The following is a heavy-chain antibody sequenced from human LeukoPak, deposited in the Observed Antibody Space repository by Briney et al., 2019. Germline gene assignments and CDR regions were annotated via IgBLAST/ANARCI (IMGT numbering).Heavy chain of an antibody. D-gene: IGHD3-10*01. CDR3: AKVGGMVRGATYYYYYYMDV. J-gene: IGHJ6*03. Sequence: QSGGSLRLSCAASGFTFSSYGMHWVRQAPGKGLEWVAFIRYDGSNKYYADSVKGRFTISRDNSKNTLYLQMNSLRAEDTAVYYCAKVGGMVRGATYYYYYYMDVWGKGTTVTVSS. CDR1: GFTFSSYG. CDR2: IRYDGSNK. V-gene: IGHV3-30*02.